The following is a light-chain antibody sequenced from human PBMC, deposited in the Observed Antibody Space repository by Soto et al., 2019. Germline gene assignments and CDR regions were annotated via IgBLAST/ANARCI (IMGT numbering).Light chain of an antibody. CDR2: YDS. CDR3: QVWDSSSDHYV. CDR1: NIGSKS. Sequence: SYELTQPPSVSVAPGKTARITCGENNIGSKSVHWYQRKPGQAPVLVIYYDSDRPSGIPERFSGSNSGNTATLTISRVEAGDDADYYCQVWDSSSDHYVFGTGTKLTVL. J-gene: IGLJ1*01. V-gene: IGLV3-21*04.